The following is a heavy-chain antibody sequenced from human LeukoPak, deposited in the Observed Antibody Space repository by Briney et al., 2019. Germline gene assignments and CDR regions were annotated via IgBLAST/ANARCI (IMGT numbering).Heavy chain of an antibody. D-gene: IGHD3-3*01. CDR2: MNPNSGNT. CDR3: ARGATLYDFWSGYQNFDY. J-gene: IGHJ4*02. Sequence: ASVEVSCKASGYTFTSYDINWVRQATGQGLEWMGWMNPNSGNTGYAQKFQGRVTMTRNTSISTAYMELSSLRSEDTAVYYCARGATLYDFWSGYQNFDYWGQGTLVTVSS. CDR1: GYTFTSYD. V-gene: IGHV1-8*01.